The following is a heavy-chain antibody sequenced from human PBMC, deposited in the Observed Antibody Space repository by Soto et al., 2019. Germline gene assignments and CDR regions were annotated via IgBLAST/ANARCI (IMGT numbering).Heavy chain of an antibody. V-gene: IGHV3-21*01. Sequence: GGSLRLSCAASGFTFSSYSMNWVRQAPGKGLEWVSSISSSSSYIYYADSVKGRFTISRDNAKNSLYLQMNSLRAEDTAVYYCARELSNYGDVYYYYYYMDVWGKGTTVTVSS. CDR2: ISSSSSYI. CDR3: ARELSNYGDVYYYYYYMDV. D-gene: IGHD4-17*01. J-gene: IGHJ6*03. CDR1: GFTFSSYS.